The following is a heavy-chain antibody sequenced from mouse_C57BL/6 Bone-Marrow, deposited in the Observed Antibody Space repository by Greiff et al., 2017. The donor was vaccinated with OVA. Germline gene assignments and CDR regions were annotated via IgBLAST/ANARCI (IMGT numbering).Heavy chain of an antibody. V-gene: IGHV1-64*01. D-gene: IGHD3-2*02. CDR2: IHPNSGST. J-gene: IGHJ2*01. Sequence: QVQLQQPGAELVKPGASVKLSCKASGYTFTSYWMHWVKQRPGQGLEWIGMIHPNSGSTNYNEKFKSKATLTVDKSSSTAYMQLSSLTSEDSAVYYCAREGRDSSGPSYYFDYWGQGTTLTVSS. CDR1: GYTFTSYW. CDR3: AREGRDSSGPSYYFDY.